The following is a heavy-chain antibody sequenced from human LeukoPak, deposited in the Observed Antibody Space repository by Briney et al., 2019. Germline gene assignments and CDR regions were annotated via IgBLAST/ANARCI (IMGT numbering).Heavy chain of an antibody. V-gene: IGHV4-59*01. CDR1: GRSISSYY. CDR2: IYYSGST. Sequence: SETLSLTCTVSGRSISSYYWSWIRQPPGKGLEWIGYIYYSGSTNYNPSLKSRVTISVDTSKNQFSLKLSSVTAAETAVYCCARMLDRTNAFDIWGQGTMVTVSS. J-gene: IGHJ3*02. D-gene: IGHD1-14*01. CDR3: ARMLDRTNAFDI.